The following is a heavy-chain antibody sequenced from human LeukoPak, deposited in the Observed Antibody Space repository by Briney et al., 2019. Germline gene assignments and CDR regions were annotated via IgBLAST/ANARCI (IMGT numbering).Heavy chain of an antibody. CDR1: GFGFGQYE. D-gene: IGHD3-22*01. CDR2: ISVRAGTI. J-gene: IGHJ6*02. Sequence: GGSLRLSCAASGFGFGQYEMNWVRQAPGKGLEWIAYISVRAGTIYYGDSAEGRFTSSRDDAKNSLYLQMNGLRVEDTAIYYCAKDFPHYYEVPHGMDVWGQGTTVTV. V-gene: IGHV3-48*03. CDR3: AKDFPHYYEVPHGMDV.